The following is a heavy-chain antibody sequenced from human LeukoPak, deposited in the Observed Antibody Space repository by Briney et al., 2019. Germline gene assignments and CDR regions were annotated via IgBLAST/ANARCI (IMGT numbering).Heavy chain of an antibody. J-gene: IGHJ3*02. CDR3: ARDLLSSSDAFDI. CDR1: GFTLSSYS. CDR2: ISRRTSYT. Sequence: GWSLLLSCAASGFTLSSYSMSGVREGPGKGVDCVSSISRRTSYTYSADPVKGRFTISRDNAKTSLYLQMNSLRAEDTAVYYCARDLLSSSDAFDIWGQGTMVTVSS. V-gene: IGHV3-21*01. D-gene: IGHD6-6*01.